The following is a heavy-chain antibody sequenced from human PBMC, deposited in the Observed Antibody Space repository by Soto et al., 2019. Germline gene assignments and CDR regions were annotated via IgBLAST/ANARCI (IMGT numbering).Heavy chain of an antibody. CDR2: ISSSGSTI. J-gene: IGHJ4*02. D-gene: IGHD2-2*02. CDR1: GFTFSDYY. CDR3: ARAVGYCSSTSCYTQYYFDY. V-gene: IGHV3-11*01. Sequence: HVQLVESGGGLVKPGGSLRLSCAASGFTFSDYYMSWIRQAPWKGLEWVSYISSSGSTIYYADSVKGRFTISRDNAKNSLYLQMNSLRAEDTAVYYCARAVGYCSSTSCYTQYYFDYWGQGTLVTVSS.